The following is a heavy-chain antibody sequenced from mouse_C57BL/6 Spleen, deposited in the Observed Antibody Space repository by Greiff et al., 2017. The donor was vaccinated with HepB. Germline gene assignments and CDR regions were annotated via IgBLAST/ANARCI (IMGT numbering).Heavy chain of an antibody. V-gene: IGHV1-50*01. J-gene: IGHJ4*01. Sequence: QVQLQQPGAELVKPGASVKLSCKASGYTFTSYWMQWVKQRPGQGLEWIGEIDPSDSYTNYNQKFKGKATLTVDTSSSTAYMQLSSLTSEDSAVYYCARKYYSNYYAMDYWGQGTSVTVSS. D-gene: IGHD2-5*01. CDR3: ARKYYSNYYAMDY. CDR2: IDPSDSYT. CDR1: GYTFTSYW.